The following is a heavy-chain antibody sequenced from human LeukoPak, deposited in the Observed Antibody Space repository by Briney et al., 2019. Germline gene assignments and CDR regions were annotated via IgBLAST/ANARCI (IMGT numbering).Heavy chain of an antibody. CDR1: GFTFSSYW. J-gene: IGHJ4*02. CDR3: ARYSGSYYYPPAWDL. D-gene: IGHD1-26*01. Sequence: PGGSLRLSCAASGFTFSSYWMNWARQAPGKGLEWVAVISYDGNNKYYADSVKGRFTISRDNPKNTLYLQMSSLRVEDTAVYYCARYSGSYYYPPAWDLWGQGTLVTVSS. V-gene: IGHV3-30*03. CDR2: ISYDGNNK.